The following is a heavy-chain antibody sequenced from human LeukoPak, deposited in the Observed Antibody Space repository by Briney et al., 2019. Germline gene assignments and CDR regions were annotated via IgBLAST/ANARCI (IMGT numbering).Heavy chain of an antibody. Sequence: PSETLSLTCTVSGDSISRSPYYWDWIRQSPGKGLEWIGSIYHNGDTSYNPSLKNRVTISVDTSKNQFSLRLTSVTATDTAIYYCARQSWVGSSGWRNEDTYYFDYWGQGTPVSVSS. CDR1: GDSISRSPYY. D-gene: IGHD6-19*01. V-gene: IGHV4-39*01. CDR2: IYHNGDT. J-gene: IGHJ4*02. CDR3: ARQSWVGSSGWRNEDTYYFDY.